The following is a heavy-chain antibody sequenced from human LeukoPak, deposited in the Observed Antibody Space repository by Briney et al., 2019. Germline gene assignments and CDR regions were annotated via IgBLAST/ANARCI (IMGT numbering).Heavy chain of an antibody. Sequence: SQTPSLTCAISGDSVSSNSAAWNWIRQSPSRGLEWLGRTYYRSKWYNDYAVSVKSRITINPDTSKNQFSLQLNSVTPEDTAVYYRAREVVTAIDYYYYYYMDVWGKGTTVTVSS. D-gene: IGHD2-21*02. V-gene: IGHV6-1*01. J-gene: IGHJ6*03. CDR2: TYYRSKWYN. CDR3: AREVVTAIDYYYYYYMDV. CDR1: GDSVSSNSAA.